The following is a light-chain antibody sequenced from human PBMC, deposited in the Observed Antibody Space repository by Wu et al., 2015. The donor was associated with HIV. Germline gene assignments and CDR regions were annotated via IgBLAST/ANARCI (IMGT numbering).Light chain of an antibody. CDR1: QSVNNN. CDR3: QQYGSSLQVT. J-gene: IGKJ4*01. V-gene: IGKV3-20*01. CDR2: GAS. Sequence: EIVMTQSPATLSVSPGERATLSCRASQSVNNNLAWYQQKPGQAPRLLIYGASSRATGIPDRFSGSGSGTDFTLTISRLEPEDFAVYYCQQYGSSLQVTFGGGTKVEIK.